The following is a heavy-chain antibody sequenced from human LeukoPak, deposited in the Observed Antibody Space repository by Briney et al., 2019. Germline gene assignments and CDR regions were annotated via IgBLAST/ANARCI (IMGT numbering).Heavy chain of an antibody. V-gene: IGHV3-21*01. Sequence: GGSLRLSCAASGLNFNQHSMNWVRQAPGKGLEWVSSISSSSSYIYYADSVKGRFTISRDNAKNSLYLQLNSLRAEDTAVYYCARGLSSSFDYWGQGTLVTVSS. CDR2: ISSSSSYI. D-gene: IGHD6-13*01. CDR1: GLNFNQHS. CDR3: ARGLSSSFDY. J-gene: IGHJ4*02.